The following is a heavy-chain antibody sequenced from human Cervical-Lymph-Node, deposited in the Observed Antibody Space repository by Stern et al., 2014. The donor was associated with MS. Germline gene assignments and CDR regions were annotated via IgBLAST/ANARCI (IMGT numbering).Heavy chain of an antibody. Sequence: EVQLVESGGGLAQPGGSLRLSCAASGLNFDASWMSWVRLAPGKGLEWVANIKDDGTEQYYVDSVKGRFTISRDNAKNLVYLQMNSLRPEDTAVFYCARDPMRGALDYWGQGTLVTVSS. J-gene: IGHJ4*02. D-gene: IGHD3-10*01. CDR3: ARDPMRGALDY. V-gene: IGHV3-7*01. CDR1: GLNFDASW. CDR2: IKDDGTEQ.